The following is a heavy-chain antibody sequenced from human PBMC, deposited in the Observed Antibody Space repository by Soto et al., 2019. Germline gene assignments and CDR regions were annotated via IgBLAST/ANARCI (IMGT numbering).Heavy chain of an antibody. J-gene: IGHJ3*02. D-gene: IGHD3-3*01. V-gene: IGHV1-24*01. CDR3: ATKLYYDFGGVDDFSRHVSAFDI. CDR1: GYTLTELS. CDR2: FDPEDGET. Sequence: ASVKVSCKVSGYTLTELSMHRVRQAPGKGLEWMGGFDPEDGETIYAQKFQGRVTMIEDTSTDTAYMELSSLRAEDTAVYYCATKLYYDFGGVDDFSRHVSAFDIWWHCTMGTVSS.